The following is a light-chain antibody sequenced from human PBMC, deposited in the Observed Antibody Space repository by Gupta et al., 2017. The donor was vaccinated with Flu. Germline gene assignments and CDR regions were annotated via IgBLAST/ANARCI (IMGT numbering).Light chain of an antibody. Sequence: DIQMTQSPSSLSASVGDRVTITCRASQSIRNNLNWYQQKPAQAPRLLMYAASKLQTGVPSRFSGSGSGTDFTLSISSLQPEDFATYYCQQSHRSSRTFGQGTKVEIK. CDR2: AAS. J-gene: IGKJ1*01. CDR3: QQSHRSSRT. CDR1: QSIRNN. V-gene: IGKV1-39*01.